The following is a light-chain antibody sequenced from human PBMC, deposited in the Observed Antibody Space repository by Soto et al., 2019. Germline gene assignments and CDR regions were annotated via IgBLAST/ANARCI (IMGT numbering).Light chain of an antibody. CDR1: SSDVGYYNF. V-gene: IGLV2-14*01. CDR3: SSYACGTAFYV. Sequence: QSALTQPASVSGSPGQSITISCTGTSSDVGYYNFVSWYQQHPGKAPKLIIYEVTNRPSGVSSRFSASKSGNTASLTISGLQAEDEADYHCSSYACGTAFYVFGTGTKLTVL. CDR2: EVT. J-gene: IGLJ1*01.